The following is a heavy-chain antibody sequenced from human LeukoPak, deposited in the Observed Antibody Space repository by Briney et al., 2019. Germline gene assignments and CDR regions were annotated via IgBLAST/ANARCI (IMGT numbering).Heavy chain of an antibody. V-gene: IGHV1-69*05. Sequence: GASVKVSCKASGGTFSSYAISWVRQAPGQGLEWMGGIIPIFGTANYAQKLQGRVTMTTDTSTSTAYMELRSLRSDDTAVYYCASSNSVPHYGMDVWGQGTTVTVSS. CDR3: ASSNSVPHYGMDV. J-gene: IGHJ6*02. CDR1: GGTFSSYA. D-gene: IGHD2/OR15-2a*01. CDR2: IIPIFGTA.